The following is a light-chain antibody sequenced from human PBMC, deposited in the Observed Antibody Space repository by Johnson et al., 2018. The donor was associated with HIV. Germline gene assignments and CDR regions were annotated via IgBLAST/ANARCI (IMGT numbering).Light chain of an antibody. Sequence: QSVLTQPPSVSAAPGQKVTISYSGSSSNIGINYVSWFQQLPGTAPKLLIYDNDKRPPGITDRFSGSKSGTSATLGITGLQTGDEADYYCETWDSSLSGYYVFGTGTKLTVL. CDR3: ETWDSSLSGYYV. CDR2: DND. V-gene: IGLV1-51*01. CDR1: SSNIGINY. J-gene: IGLJ1*01.